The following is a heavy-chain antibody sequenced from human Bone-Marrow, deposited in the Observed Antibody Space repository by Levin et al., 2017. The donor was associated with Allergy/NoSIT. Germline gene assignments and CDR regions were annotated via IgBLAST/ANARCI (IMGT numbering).Heavy chain of an antibody. CDR3: ARDYFDNWFDS. J-gene: IGHJ5*01. CDR1: GFTFSSYA. V-gene: IGHV3-23*01. Sequence: GGSLRLSCAASGFTFSSYAMSWVRQAPGKGLEWVSALSGSGDNTYSADPVKGRFTISRDNFKTTLYLQMNSLRAEDTAVYYCARDYFDNWFDSWGQGTLVTVSS. D-gene: IGHD3-10*01. CDR2: LSGSGDNT.